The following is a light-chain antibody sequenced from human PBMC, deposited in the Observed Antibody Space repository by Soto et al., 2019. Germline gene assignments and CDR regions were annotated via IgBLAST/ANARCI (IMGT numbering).Light chain of an antibody. CDR1: QSVSSN. CDR3: QQYDEWPLT. V-gene: IGKV3D-15*01. J-gene: IGKJ4*01. Sequence: EVVMTQSPGTLSVSPGERATLSCRASQSVSSNLAWYQQKPGQAPRLLIYAASTRATGIPARFSGSGSGTEFTLTISSLQSEDFAVYYCQQYDEWPLTFGGGTEVEIK. CDR2: AAS.